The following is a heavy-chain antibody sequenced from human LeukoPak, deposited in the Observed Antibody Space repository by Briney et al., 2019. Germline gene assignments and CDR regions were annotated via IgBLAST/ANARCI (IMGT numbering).Heavy chain of an antibody. V-gene: IGHV3-23*01. Sequence: GGSLRLSCAASGFTFSSYAMSWVRQAPGKGLEWVSAISGSGGSTYYADSVKGRFTISRDNSKNTLYLQMNSLRVEDTAVYYCATYRGAPYNSGWYPFDYWGQGTLVTVSS. D-gene: IGHD6-19*01. CDR2: ISGSGGST. CDR3: ATYRGAPYNSGWYPFDY. CDR1: GFTFSSYA. J-gene: IGHJ4*02.